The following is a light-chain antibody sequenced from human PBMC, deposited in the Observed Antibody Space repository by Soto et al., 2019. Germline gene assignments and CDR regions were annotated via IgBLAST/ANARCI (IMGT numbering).Light chain of an antibody. CDR3: QQSYSTLGT. Sequence: DIQMTQSPSSLSASVGDRVTITCRASQSISSYLNWYQQKPGKAPKLLIYAASSLQSGVPSRFSSSGSGTDFTLTITSLQPDDFATYYCQQSYSTLGTFGQGTKVDIK. CDR2: AAS. V-gene: IGKV1-39*01. J-gene: IGKJ1*01. CDR1: QSISSY.